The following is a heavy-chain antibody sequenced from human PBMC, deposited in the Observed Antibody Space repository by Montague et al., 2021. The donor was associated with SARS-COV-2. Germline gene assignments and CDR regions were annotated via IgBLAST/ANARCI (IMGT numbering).Heavy chain of an antibody. CDR1: GGSINNYY. J-gene: IGHJ6*02. CDR3: ARTTYFDLASIYNYVMDV. D-gene: IGHD3-9*01. V-gene: IGHV4-59*08. Sequence: SETLSLTCTVSGGSINNYYWSWIRQPPGRGLEWIGYIYYSGSTEYSPSLKSRVTMSIDTSKNQFSLRLNSVTAANTAAYFCARTTYFDLASIYNYVMDVWGQGTTVTVSS. CDR2: IYYSGST.